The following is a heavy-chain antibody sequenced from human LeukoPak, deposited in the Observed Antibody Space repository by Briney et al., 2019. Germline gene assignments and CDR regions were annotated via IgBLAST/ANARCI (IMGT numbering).Heavy chain of an antibody. Sequence: GGSLRLSCAASGFTFSSYAMSWVRQAPGKGLEWVSAISGSGGSTYYADSVKGRFTISRDNSKNTLYLQMNSLRAEDTAVYYCAKNGPWYSGSWYPEYFQHWGQGTLVTVSS. CDR1: GFTFSSYA. CDR3: AKNGPWYSGSWYPEYFQH. D-gene: IGHD6-13*01. CDR2: ISGSGGST. J-gene: IGHJ1*01. V-gene: IGHV3-23*01.